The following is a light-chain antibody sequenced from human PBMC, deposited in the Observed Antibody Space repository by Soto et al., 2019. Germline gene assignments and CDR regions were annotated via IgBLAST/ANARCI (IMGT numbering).Light chain of an antibody. J-gene: IGKJ2*01. CDR3: QQYDKWPYT. CDR1: QIIGTN. Sequence: ENGLTQSPATLSVSPGERATLSCRTSQIIGTNLAWYQQKPGQAPRLLIYGAFIRAPGFPVRFRGTGSGSEFTLTISSLQTEDGALYYCQQYDKWPYTFGQGTNLEIK. CDR2: GAF. V-gene: IGKV3-15*01.